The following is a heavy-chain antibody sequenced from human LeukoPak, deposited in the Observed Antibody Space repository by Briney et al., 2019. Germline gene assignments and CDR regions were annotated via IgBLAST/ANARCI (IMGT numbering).Heavy chain of an antibody. CDR2: INHSGST. Sequence: SETLSLTCAVYGGSFSGYYWSWIRQPPGKGLEWIGEINHSGSTNYNPSLKSRVTISVDTSKNQFSLKLNSVTAADTAVYYCATGLPAASYYFDYWGQGPLVTVSS. V-gene: IGHV4-34*01. CDR3: ATGLPAASYYFDY. J-gene: IGHJ4*02. D-gene: IGHD2-2*01. CDR1: GGSFSGYY.